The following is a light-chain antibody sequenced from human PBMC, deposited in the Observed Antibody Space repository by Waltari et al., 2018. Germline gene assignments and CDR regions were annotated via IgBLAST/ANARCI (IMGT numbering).Light chain of an antibody. CDR3: QQYYSIPYN. V-gene: IGKV4-1*01. CDR2: CAS. J-gene: IGKJ2*01. Sequence: DIVITQSPDPLAVSLGERATINCKSSQNILYTSNSKNYLAWYQTKPGQPPTLLIYCASTRGCGVRDGFSGSGSETDLTLTISSLQAEDVAVYDCQQYYSIPYNFVQGTKLEIK. CDR1: QNILYTSNSKNY.